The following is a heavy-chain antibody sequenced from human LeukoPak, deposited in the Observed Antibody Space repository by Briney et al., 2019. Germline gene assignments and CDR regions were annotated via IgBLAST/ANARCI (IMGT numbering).Heavy chain of an antibody. CDR1: GFTFSSYS. CDR2: ISYDGSNK. V-gene: IGHV3-30*18. J-gene: IGHJ4*02. CDR3: AKHRYDFWSGYIDY. D-gene: IGHD3-3*01. Sequence: GGSLRLSCAASGFTFSSYSMHWVRQAPGKGLEWVAVISYDGSNKYYADSVKGRFTISRDNSKNTLYLQMNSLRAEDTAVYYCAKHRYDFWSGYIDYWGQGTLVTVSS.